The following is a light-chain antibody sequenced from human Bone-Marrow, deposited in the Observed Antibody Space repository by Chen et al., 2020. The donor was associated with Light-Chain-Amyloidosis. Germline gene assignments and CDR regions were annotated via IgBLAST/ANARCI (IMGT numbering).Light chain of an antibody. V-gene: IGLV3-25*02. J-gene: IGLJ2*01. CDR2: RDT. CDR3: QSADHSGTYEVI. Sequence: SYELTQPPSVSVSPGQTARITCSGDDLPTKYAYWYQQKTGPAPVLVIHRDTERPSGVSAAFPGSNSGTTATFTHSGVQAEEQAEYPCQSADHSGTYEVIFGGGTKLTVL. CDR1: DLPTKY.